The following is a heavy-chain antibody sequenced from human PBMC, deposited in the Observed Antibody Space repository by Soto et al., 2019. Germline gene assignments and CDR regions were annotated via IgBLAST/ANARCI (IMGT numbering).Heavy chain of an antibody. D-gene: IGHD3-3*01. CDR3: ARDFYDGLYYFDY. V-gene: IGHV3-23*01. Sequence: EVQLLESGGGLVQPGGSLRLSCAASGFTFSNYAMNWVRQAPGKGLEWVSIISGSGGRIYYADSVKGRFTISRDNSKNTLYLQMNSLRAEDTAVYYCARDFYDGLYYFDYWGQGTLVTVSS. CDR1: GFTFSNYA. CDR2: ISGSGGRI. J-gene: IGHJ4*02.